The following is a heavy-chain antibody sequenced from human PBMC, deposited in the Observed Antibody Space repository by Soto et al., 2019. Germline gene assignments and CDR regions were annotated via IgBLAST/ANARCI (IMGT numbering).Heavy chain of an antibody. CDR2: IVVGSGNT. CDR3: AAAAGTNYYYYGMDV. D-gene: IGHD6-13*01. V-gene: IGHV1-58*01. CDR1: GFTFTSSA. Sequence: ASVKVSCKASGFTFTSSAVQWVRQARGQRLEWIGWIVVGSGNTNYAQKFQERVTITRDMSTSTAYMELSSLRSEDTAVYYCAAAAGTNYYYYGMDVWGQGTTVTVSS. J-gene: IGHJ6*02.